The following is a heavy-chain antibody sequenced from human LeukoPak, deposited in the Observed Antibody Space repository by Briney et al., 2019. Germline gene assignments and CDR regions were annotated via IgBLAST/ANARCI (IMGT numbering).Heavy chain of an antibody. Sequence: PGGSLRLSCAASGFTFSNYGMHWVRQAPGKGLEGVAFVYYDGNNKYYAASVKGRFTISRDNSRNSLYIQMNSLRTEDTAVYYCVKDQGQVYGYFDSWGQGTLVTVSS. D-gene: IGHD6-6*01. CDR2: VYYDGNNK. J-gene: IGHJ4*02. CDR1: GFTFSNYG. V-gene: IGHV3-30*02. CDR3: VKDQGQVYGYFDS.